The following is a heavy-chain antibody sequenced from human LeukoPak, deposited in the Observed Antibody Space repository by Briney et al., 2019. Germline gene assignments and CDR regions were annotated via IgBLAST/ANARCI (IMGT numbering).Heavy chain of an antibody. J-gene: IGHJ3*02. V-gene: IGHV3-13*01. CDR3: ARGIGYRTNGVCRDAFDI. CDR2: IGTAGDT. Sequence: GGSLRLSCAASGFTFSSYDMHWVRQATGKGLEWVSAIGTAGDTYYPGSVKGRFTISRENAKNSLYLQMNSLRAGDTAVYYCARGIGYRTNGVCRDAFDIWGQGTMVTVSS. CDR1: GFTFSSYD. D-gene: IGHD2-8*01.